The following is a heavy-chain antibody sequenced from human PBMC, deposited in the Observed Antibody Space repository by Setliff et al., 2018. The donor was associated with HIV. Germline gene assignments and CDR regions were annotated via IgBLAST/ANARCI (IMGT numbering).Heavy chain of an antibody. D-gene: IGHD3-10*01. Sequence: ASVKVSCKASGYTFTSYGISWVRQAPGQGLEWMGWLSAYNGNTNYAQKLQGRVTMTTDTSTSTAYMELRSLRSDDTAVYYCARRITMVPFNWFDPWGQGTLVTVSS. J-gene: IGHJ5*02. V-gene: IGHV1-18*01. CDR2: LSAYNGNT. CDR3: ARRITMVPFNWFDP. CDR1: GYTFTSYG.